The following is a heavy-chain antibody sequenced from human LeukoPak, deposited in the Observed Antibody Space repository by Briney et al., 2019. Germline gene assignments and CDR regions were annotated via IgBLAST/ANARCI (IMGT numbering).Heavy chain of an antibody. Sequence: GGSLRLSCTASGFTFSSYTMDWVRQAPGKGLEWVSYISSGSSTIYYADSVKGRFTISRDNAKNSLYLQMNSLRAEDTAVYYCARDRSKTMIGDAFDIWGQGTVVTVSS. CDR3: ARDRSKTMIGDAFDI. CDR2: ISSGSSTI. D-gene: IGHD3-22*01. V-gene: IGHV3-48*04. J-gene: IGHJ3*02. CDR1: GFTFSSYT.